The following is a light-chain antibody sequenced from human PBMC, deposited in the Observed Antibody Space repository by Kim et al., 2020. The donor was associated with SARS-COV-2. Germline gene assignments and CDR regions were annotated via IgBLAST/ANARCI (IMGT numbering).Light chain of an antibody. CDR2: VGTGGIVG. CDR1: SGYSNYK. J-gene: IGLJ2*01. CDR3: GADHGSGSNFGLVV. V-gene: IGLV9-49*01. Sequence: ELTQPPSASASLGASVTLTCTLSSGYSNYKVDWYQQRPGKGPRFVMRVGTGGIVGSKGDGIPDRFSVLGSGLNRYLTIKNIQEEDESDYHCGADHGSGSNFGLVVFGGGTQLTVL.